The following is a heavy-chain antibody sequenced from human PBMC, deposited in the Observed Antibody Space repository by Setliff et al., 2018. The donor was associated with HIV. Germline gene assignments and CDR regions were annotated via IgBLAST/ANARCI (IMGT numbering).Heavy chain of an antibody. CDR3: ARVRGSSGWYVLDY. J-gene: IGHJ4*02. D-gene: IGHD6-19*01. CDR1: GGSISSSSYF. Sequence: SETLSLTCKVSGGSISSSSYFWGWIRQPPGKGLEWIASFHDSESTSYNPSLRSRVTISGDRSKNQFSLKLTSVTAADTAVYYCARVRGSSGWYVLDYWGQGTLVTVSS. V-gene: IGHV4-39*02. CDR2: FHDSEST.